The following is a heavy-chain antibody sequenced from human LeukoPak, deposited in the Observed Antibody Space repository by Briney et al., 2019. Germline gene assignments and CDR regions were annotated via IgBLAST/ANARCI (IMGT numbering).Heavy chain of an antibody. J-gene: IGHJ4*02. D-gene: IGHD3-10*01. Sequence: GGSLRLSCAASGFTFSSYAMHWVRQAPGKGLEWVAVISYDGSNKYYADSVKGRFTISRDNSKNTLYLQMNSLRAEDTAMYYCARDPTHYYGSGSYFDYWGQGTLVTVSS. V-gene: IGHV3-30*04. CDR1: GFTFSSYA. CDR2: ISYDGSNK. CDR3: ARDPTHYYGSGSYFDY.